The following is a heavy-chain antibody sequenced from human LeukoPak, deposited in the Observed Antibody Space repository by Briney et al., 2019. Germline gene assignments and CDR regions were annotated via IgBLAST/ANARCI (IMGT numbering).Heavy chain of an antibody. V-gene: IGHV3-11*06. CDR1: GFTFSDYY. Sequence: GGSLRLSRAASGFTFSDYYMSWIRQAPGKGLEWVSYNSSSSRSKKYADSVKRRFTIHRDNAKNSLHLQMDRLSAEDSGVYYCARGGASCGGDCLDSWGQGALVTVSS. D-gene: IGHD2-21*02. J-gene: IGHJ4*02. CDR3: ARGGASCGGDCLDS. CDR2: NSSSSRSK.